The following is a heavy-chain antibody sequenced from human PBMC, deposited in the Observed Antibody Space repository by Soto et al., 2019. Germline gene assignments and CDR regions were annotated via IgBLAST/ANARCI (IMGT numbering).Heavy chain of an antibody. D-gene: IGHD1-1*01. CDR2: ISNSGGST. CDR1: GFSFSSYG. CDR3: EKDQGTATTYFNY. V-gene: IGHV3-23*01. Sequence: EVQLLESGGGLVQPGGSLRLSCAASGFSFSSYGMSWVRQAPGKGLEWVSGISNSGGSTYYADSVKGRFTISRDNSKNTLYLQMNSLRADDTAVYYCEKDQGTATTYFNYWGQGTLVTVSS. J-gene: IGHJ4*02.